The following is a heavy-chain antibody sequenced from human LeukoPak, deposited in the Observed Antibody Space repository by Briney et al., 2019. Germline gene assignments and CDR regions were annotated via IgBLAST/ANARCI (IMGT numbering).Heavy chain of an antibody. Sequence: PGGSLRLSCAASGFTFSNYAMTWVRQAPGKGLGWVSTITIGGTTYHADSVKGRFTISRDNSKNTLYLQMNSLRPEDTAVYSCAKDSRTGSPRAFDSWGQGTLVIVSS. CDR1: GFTFSNYA. CDR3: AKDSRTGSPRAFDS. V-gene: IGHV3-23*01. CDR2: ITIGGTT. J-gene: IGHJ4*02. D-gene: IGHD1-26*01.